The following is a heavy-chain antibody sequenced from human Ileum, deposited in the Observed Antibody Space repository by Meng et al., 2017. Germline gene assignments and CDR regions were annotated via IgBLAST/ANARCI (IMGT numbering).Heavy chain of an antibody. D-gene: IGHD6-25*01. Sequence: GESLKISCAASGFTFSSYAMHWVRQAPGKGLEWVAVISYDGSNKYYADSVKGRFTISRDNSKNTLYLQMNSLRAEDTAVYYCARFTGGSGWTWGFDYWGQGTLVTVSS. J-gene: IGHJ4*02. CDR1: GFTFSSYA. CDR3: ARFTGGSGWTWGFDY. V-gene: IGHV3-30*01. CDR2: ISYDGSNK.